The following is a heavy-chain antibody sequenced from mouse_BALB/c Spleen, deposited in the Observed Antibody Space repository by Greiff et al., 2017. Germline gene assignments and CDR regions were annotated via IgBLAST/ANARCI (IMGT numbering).Heavy chain of an antibody. CDR1: GDSITSGY. CDR3: ARASYDYDEGYYAMDY. V-gene: IGHV3-8*02. CDR2: ISYSGST. Sequence: VQLKESGPSLVKPSQTLSLTCSVTGDSITSGYWNWIRKFPGNKLEYMGYISYSGSTYYNPSLKSRISITRDTSKNQFFLQLNSVTTEDTATYYCARASYDYDEGYYAMDYWGQGTSVTVSS. J-gene: IGHJ4*01. D-gene: IGHD2-4*01.